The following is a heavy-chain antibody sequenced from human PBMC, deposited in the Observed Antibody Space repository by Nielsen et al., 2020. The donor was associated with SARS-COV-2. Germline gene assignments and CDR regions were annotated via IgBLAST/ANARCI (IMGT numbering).Heavy chain of an antibody. CDR3: ARGSRIAAAGTKGVNWFDP. Sequence: ASVKVSCKASGYTFTSYAMNWVRQAPGQGLEWMGWINTNTGNPTYAQGFTGRFVFSLDTSVSTAYLQISSLKAEDTAAYYCARGSRIAAAGTKGVNWFDPWGQGTLVTVSS. D-gene: IGHD6-13*01. CDR2: INTNTGNP. V-gene: IGHV7-4-1*02. J-gene: IGHJ5*02. CDR1: GYTFTSYA.